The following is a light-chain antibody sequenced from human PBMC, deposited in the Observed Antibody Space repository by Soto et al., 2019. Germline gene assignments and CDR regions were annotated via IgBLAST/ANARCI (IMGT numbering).Light chain of an antibody. V-gene: IGKV1-27*01. Sequence: DIQMTQSPSSLSASVGDRVTITCRASQGISTYLAWYQQKPGKVPKLLIYAASTLQSGVPSRFSGSGSGTDFTLTISSLEPEDVATYYCQKYNSAPHTFGQGPKLEIK. CDR1: QGISTY. CDR2: AAS. CDR3: QKYNSAPHT. J-gene: IGKJ2*01.